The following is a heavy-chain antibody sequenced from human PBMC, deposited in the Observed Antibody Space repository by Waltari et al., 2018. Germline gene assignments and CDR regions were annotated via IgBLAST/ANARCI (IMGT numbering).Heavy chain of an antibody. J-gene: IGHJ4*02. CDR3: TRQVLGYCTSAACRRLES. Sequence: QVQLQESGPGLVKPSETLSLTCDVSGYFINTGFYWGWLRQPPGKVLECVGPIYHDGTTFSGPSLNSRVTMSMDMSKNQISLKLKSVTAADTAVYYCTRQVLGYCTSAACRRLESWGQGTLVTVSS. D-gene: IGHD2-2*03. V-gene: IGHV4-38-2*01. CDR2: IYHDGTT. CDR1: GYFINTGFY.